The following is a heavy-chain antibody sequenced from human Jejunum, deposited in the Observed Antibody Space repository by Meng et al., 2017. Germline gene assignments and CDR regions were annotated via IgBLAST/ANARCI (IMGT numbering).Heavy chain of an antibody. Sequence: QLQESGPGLVRPSETLSLTCTVSGGSMSRYHWTWIRQPPGKGLEWIGYIYYNGDTKYNPSLKSRVTISVDTSKNQFSLKLTSVTAADTAVYYCASRRLYSSGWFSFDSWGQGTLVTVSS. CDR2: IYYNGDT. CDR3: ASRRLYSSGWFSFDS. J-gene: IGHJ4*02. D-gene: IGHD6-19*01. CDR1: GGSMSRYH. V-gene: IGHV4-59*01.